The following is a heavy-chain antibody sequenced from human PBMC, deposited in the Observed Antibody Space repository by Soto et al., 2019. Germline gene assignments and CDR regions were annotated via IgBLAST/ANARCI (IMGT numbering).Heavy chain of an antibody. Sequence: GGSLRLSCAASGFTFSSYAMHWVRQAPGKGLEWVAVISYDGSNKYYADSVKGRFTISRDNSKNTLYLQMNSLRAEDTAVYYCASLEVNSGWGLWGQGTLVTVSS. CDR2: ISYDGSNK. J-gene: IGHJ4*02. V-gene: IGHV3-30-3*01. D-gene: IGHD5-12*01. CDR3: ASLEVNSGWGL. CDR1: GFTFSSYA.